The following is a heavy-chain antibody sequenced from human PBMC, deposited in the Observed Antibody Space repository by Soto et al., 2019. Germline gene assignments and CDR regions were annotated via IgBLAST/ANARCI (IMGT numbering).Heavy chain of an antibody. J-gene: IGHJ5*02. D-gene: IGHD6-13*01. V-gene: IGHV3-33*06. CDR1: GFTFSSYG. CDR2: IWYDGSNK. Sequence: PGGSLRLSCAASGFTFSSYGMHWVRQAPGKGLEWVAVIWYDGSNKYYADSVKGRFTISRDNSKNTLYLQMNSLRAEDTAVYYCAKSRIAAAGIFDPWGQGTLVTVSS. CDR3: AKSRIAAAGIFDP.